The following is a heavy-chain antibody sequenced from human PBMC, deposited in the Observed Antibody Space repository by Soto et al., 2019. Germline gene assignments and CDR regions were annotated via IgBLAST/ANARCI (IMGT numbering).Heavy chain of an antibody. V-gene: IGHV4-34*01. Sequence: PSETLSLTCAVYGGSFSAYCWSWIRQPPGKGLEWIGEVSQSGSSNYNPSLKSRVTISVDTSKNQFSPRLSSVTAADTAVYYCARGLKGYSSSWYVDWGQGTQVTVSS. CDR3: ARGLKGYSSSWYVD. CDR1: GGSFSAYC. D-gene: IGHD6-13*01. CDR2: VSQSGSS. J-gene: IGHJ4*02.